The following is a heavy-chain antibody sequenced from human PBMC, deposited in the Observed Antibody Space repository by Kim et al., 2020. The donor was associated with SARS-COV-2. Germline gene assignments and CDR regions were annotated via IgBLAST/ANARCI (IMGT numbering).Heavy chain of an antibody. Sequence: TNYNPSLKSRVTISVDTYKNQFSLKLSSVTAADTAVYYCAREDKSYYFDYWGQGTLVTVSS. J-gene: IGHJ4*02. CDR3: AREDKSYYFDY. V-gene: IGHV4-59*01. CDR2: T.